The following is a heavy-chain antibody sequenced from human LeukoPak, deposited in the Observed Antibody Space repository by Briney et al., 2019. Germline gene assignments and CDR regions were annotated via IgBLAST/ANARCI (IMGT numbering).Heavy chain of an antibody. CDR1: GYTFTSYA. J-gene: IGHJ4*02. CDR3: ARDPYCSSTSCYDVVLDY. V-gene: IGHV1-3*01. Sequence: GASVKVPCKASGYTFTSYAMHWVRQAPGQRLEWMGWINAGNGNTKYSQEFQGRVTITRDTSASTAYMELSSLRSEDTAVYYCARDPYCSSTSCYDVVLDYWGQGTLVTVSS. D-gene: IGHD2-2*01. CDR2: INAGNGNT.